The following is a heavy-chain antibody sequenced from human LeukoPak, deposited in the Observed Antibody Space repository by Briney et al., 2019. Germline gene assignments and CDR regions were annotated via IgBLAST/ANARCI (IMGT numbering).Heavy chain of an antibody. Sequence: ASVKVSCKASGYSFTSYGISWVRQAPGQGLEWMGWISAYNGNTNYAQKLQGRVTMTTDTSTSTAYMELNSLRSDGTAVYYCAREERGATSLLSTYWYFDLWGRGTLVTVSS. CDR3: AREERGATSLLSTYWYFDL. D-gene: IGHD1-26*01. CDR2: ISAYNGNT. J-gene: IGHJ2*01. CDR1: GYSFTSYG. V-gene: IGHV1-18*01.